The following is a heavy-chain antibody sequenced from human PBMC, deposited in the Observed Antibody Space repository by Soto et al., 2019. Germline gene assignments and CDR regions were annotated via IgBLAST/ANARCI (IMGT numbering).Heavy chain of an antibody. Sequence: SGGSLRLSCAASGFTFSSYAMHWVRQAPGKGLEWVAVISYDGSNKYYADSVKGRFTISRDNSKNTLYLQMNSLRAEDTAVYYCARDLRVYDFWSGFRNYYYYGMDVWGQGTTVTVSS. V-gene: IGHV3-30-3*01. J-gene: IGHJ6*02. D-gene: IGHD3-3*01. CDR1: GFTFSSYA. CDR3: ARDLRVYDFWSGFRNYYYYGMDV. CDR2: ISYDGSNK.